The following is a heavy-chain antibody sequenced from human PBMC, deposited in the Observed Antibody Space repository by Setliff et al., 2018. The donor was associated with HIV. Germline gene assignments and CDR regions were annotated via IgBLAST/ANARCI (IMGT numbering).Heavy chain of an antibody. CDR2: IYHSGST. J-gene: IGHJ5*02. CDR1: GYSISSGYY. Sequence: SETLSLTCAVSGYSISSGYYWGWIRQPPGKGLEWIGSIYHSGSTYYNPSLKSRLTISLDTSNNQFSVRLTSVTAADTAIYYCAVQVSKSYTFGGFDPWGQGTLVTVSS. V-gene: IGHV4-38-2*01. D-gene: IGHD3-10*01. CDR3: AVQVSKSYTFGGFDP.